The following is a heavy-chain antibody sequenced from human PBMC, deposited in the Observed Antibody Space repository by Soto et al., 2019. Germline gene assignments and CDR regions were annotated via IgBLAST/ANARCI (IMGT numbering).Heavy chain of an antibody. D-gene: IGHD3-22*01. V-gene: IGHV3-23*01. CDR2: ISNSGGST. J-gene: IGHJ4*02. CDR1: GFTFSSYA. CDR3: AKAGSSGYYWLDY. Sequence: EVQLWESGGGVVQPGGSLRLSCAASGFTFSSYAMSWVRQAPGKGLEWVSVISNSGGSTYNADSVKGRFTMSRDNSKNTLYLQMNSLRAEDMAIYYCAKAGSSGYYWLDYWGQGTLVTVSS.